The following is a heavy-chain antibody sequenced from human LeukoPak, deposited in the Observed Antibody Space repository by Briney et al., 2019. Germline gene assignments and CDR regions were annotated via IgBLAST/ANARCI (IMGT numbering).Heavy chain of an antibody. D-gene: IGHD1-26*01. CDR1: GFTFSSYG. V-gene: IGHV3-30*18. J-gene: IGHJ4*02. CDR2: ISNDGSNI. Sequence: GGSLRLSCAASGFTFSSYGMHWVRQAPGKGLEWVAVISNDGSNIYYADSVKGRFTISRDNSKNTLYLQMNSLRAEDTAVYYCAKETGRWELEWGQGTLVTVSS. CDR3: AKETGRWELE.